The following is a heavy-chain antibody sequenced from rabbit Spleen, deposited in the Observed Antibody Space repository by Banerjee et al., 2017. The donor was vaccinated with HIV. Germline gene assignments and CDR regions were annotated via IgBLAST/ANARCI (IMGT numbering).Heavy chain of an antibody. V-gene: IGHV1S40*01. J-gene: IGHJ4*01. CDR2: IYIGSGSA. Sequence: QSLEESGGGLVQPEGSLTLTCIASGFSFSSYYYMCWVRQAPGKGLEWIGCIYIGSGSAHYASWAKGRFTMSKTSSTTMTLQMTSLTAADTATYFGAGGRRDTGGDWGLWGPGTLVTVS. CDR1: GFSFSSYYY. D-gene: IGHD2-1*01. CDR3: AGGRRDTGGDWGL.